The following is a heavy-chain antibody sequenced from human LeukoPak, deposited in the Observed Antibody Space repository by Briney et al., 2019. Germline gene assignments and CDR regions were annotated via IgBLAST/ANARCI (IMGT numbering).Heavy chain of an antibody. CDR3: ARDWGGSDIAVADPFFDY. V-gene: IGHV4-39*07. CDR2: IHYSGGT. CDR1: GGSVSSRGFY. Sequence: PSETLSLTCTVSGGSVSSRGFYGGWSRQPPGKGLEWIGSIHYSGGTYYNPSLKSRVTISVDTSKNQFSLKLNSVTAADTAVYYCARDWGGSDIAVADPFFDYWGQGALVTVSS. D-gene: IGHD6-19*01. J-gene: IGHJ4*02.